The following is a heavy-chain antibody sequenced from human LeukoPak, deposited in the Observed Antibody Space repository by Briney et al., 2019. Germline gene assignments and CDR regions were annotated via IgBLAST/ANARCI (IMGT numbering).Heavy chain of an antibody. CDR2: IYTSGTT. J-gene: IGHJ4*02. D-gene: IGHD3-22*01. V-gene: IGHV4-61*02. Sequence: PSETLSLTCTVSGGSISSGSYYWSWIRKPAGKGLEWIGRIYTSGTTNYNPSLKSRVTISVDTSKNQFSLKLSSVTAADTAVYYCARGDDSSGYFALNYFDYWGQGTLVTVSS. CDR3: ARGDDSSGYFALNYFDY. CDR1: GGSISSGSYY.